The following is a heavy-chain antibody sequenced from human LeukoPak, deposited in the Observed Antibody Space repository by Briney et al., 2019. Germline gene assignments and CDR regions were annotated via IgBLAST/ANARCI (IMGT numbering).Heavy chain of an antibody. V-gene: IGHV3-9*01. CDR3: AKGSNYDFWSGYYFDY. D-gene: IGHD3-3*01. CDR1: GFIFDDYA. Sequence: PGRSLRLSCAASGFIFDDYAMHWVRQAPGKGLEWVSGIHWNSGSMGYADSVKGRFTISRDSAKNSLYLQMNNLRAEDTALYYCAKGSNYDFWSGYYFDYWGQGALVTVSS. CDR2: IHWNSGSM. J-gene: IGHJ4*02.